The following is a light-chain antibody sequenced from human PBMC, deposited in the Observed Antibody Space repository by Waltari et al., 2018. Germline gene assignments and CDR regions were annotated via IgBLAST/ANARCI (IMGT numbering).Light chain of an antibody. CDR2: DAS. Sequence: EIVWTQSPATLSLSPGERATLSCRASQSVSRYLAWYQQKPGQAPRLLLYDASNRATGIPARFSGSGSGTDFTLTISSLEPEDFAVYYCQQRSNWPLTFGPGTKVDIK. CDR1: QSVSRY. J-gene: IGKJ3*01. V-gene: IGKV3-11*01. CDR3: QQRSNWPLT.